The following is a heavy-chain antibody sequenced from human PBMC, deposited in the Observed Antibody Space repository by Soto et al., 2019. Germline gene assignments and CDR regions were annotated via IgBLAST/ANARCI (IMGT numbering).Heavy chain of an antibody. CDR3: ARGRWVDYTSGGGYYYYMDV. V-gene: IGHV1-8*01. CDR1: GYTFTSYD. CDR2: MNPNSGNT. Sequence: ASVKVSCKASGYTFTSYDINWVRQATGQGLEWMGWMNPNSGNTGYAQKFQGRVTMTRNTSISTAYMELSSLRSEDTAVYYCARGRWVDYTSGGGYYYYMDVWGKGTTVTVSS. D-gene: IGHD2-2*02. J-gene: IGHJ6*03.